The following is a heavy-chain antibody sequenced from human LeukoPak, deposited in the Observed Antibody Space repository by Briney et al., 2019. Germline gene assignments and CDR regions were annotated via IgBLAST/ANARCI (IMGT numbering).Heavy chain of an antibody. V-gene: IGHV3-74*01. D-gene: IGHD3-16*02. CDR1: GFTFSSYW. J-gene: IGHJ4*02. CDR2: INSDGSST. CDR3: ARDKGVIGTFDY. Sequence: GSLRLSCAASGFTFSSYWMHWVRQAPGKGLVWVSRINSDGSSTSYADSVKGRFTISRDNAKNTLYLQMNSLRAEDTAVYYCARDKGVIGTFDYWGQGTLVTVSS.